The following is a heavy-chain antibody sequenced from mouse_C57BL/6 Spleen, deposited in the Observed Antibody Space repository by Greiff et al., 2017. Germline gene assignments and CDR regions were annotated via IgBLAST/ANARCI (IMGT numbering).Heavy chain of an antibody. CDR3: AREDGYWYFDV. D-gene: IGHD2-3*01. J-gene: IGHJ1*03. CDR2: IYPSDSET. CDR1: GYTFTSYW. Sequence: QVQLKQPGAELVRPGSSVKLSCKASGYTFTSYWMDWVKQRPGQGLEWIGNIYPSDSETHYNQKFKDKATLTVDKSSSTAYMQLSSLTSEDSAVYYCAREDGYWYFDVWGTGTTATVSS. V-gene: IGHV1-61*01.